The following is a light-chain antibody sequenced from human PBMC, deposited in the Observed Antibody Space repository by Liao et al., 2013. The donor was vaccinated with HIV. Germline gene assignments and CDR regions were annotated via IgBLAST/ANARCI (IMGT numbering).Light chain of an antibody. J-gene: IGLJ2*01. CDR2: YDS. CDR1: ALPKQY. Sequence: SYELTQPPSVSVSPGQTARITCSGDALPKQYAYWYQQKPGQAPVMVLFYDSDRPSGIPERFSGSNSGNTATLTISRVEAGDEADYYCQVWDSSSDHLVVFGGGTKLTVL. CDR3: QVWDSSSDHLVV. V-gene: IGLV3-21*02.